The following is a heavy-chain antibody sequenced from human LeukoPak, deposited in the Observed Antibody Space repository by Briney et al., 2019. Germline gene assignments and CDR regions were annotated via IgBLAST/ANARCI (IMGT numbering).Heavy chain of an antibody. V-gene: IGHV4-34*01. CDR2: IYYSGST. D-gene: IGHD3-10*01. Sequence: PSETLSFTCAVYGGSFSGYYWSWIRQPPGKGLEWIGSIYYSGSTYYNPSLKSRVTISVDTSKNQFSLKLSSVTAADTAVYYCASISMDYYGSGSLTDADYWGQGTLVTVSS. CDR3: ASISMDYYGSGSLTDADY. CDR1: GGSFSGYY. J-gene: IGHJ4*02.